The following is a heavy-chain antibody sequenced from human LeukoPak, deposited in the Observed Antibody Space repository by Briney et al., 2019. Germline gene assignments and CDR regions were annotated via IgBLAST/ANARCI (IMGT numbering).Heavy chain of an antibody. CDR3: ARETSLAGFASGLGFNY. J-gene: IGHJ4*02. CDR2: VYGSGYT. Sequence: SETLSLTCTVSGGSMSSHYWDWIRQPPGKGLEWIGYVYGSGYTNYNPSLKSRVTMSIDTSKNHFSLKLTSVTAADTATYYCARETSLAGFASGLGFNYWGQGILVTVSS. V-gene: IGHV4-59*11. CDR1: GGSMSSHY. D-gene: IGHD6-19*01.